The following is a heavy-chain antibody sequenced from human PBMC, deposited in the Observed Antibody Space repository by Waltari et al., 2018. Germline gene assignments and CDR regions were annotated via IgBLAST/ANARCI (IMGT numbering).Heavy chain of an antibody. CDR2: IYGSGTT. V-gene: IGHV4-38-2*01. D-gene: IGHD3-22*01. CDR3: ARRHSSGYYYSDFDY. J-gene: IGHJ4*02. Sequence: QVQLQESGPGLVKPSETLSLTCGVSGYSISDGYYWGWIRQPPGRGLEGIGDIYGSGTTINNPSLKSRATISVDTSKTQSSLSLTSVTAADTAVYYCARRHSSGYYYSDFDYWGQGSLVTVSS. CDR1: GYSISDGYY.